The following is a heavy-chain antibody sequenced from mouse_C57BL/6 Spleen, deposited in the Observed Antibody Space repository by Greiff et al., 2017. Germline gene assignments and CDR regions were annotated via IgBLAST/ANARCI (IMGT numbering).Heavy chain of an antibody. CDR1: GYAFTNYL. CDR3: ARRGYDGGFAY. CDR2: INPGSGGT. V-gene: IGHV1-54*01. Sequence: VQLLESGAELVRPGTSVKVSCKASGYAFTNYLIEWVKQRPGQGLEWIGVINPGSGGTNYNEKFKGKATLTADKSSSTAYMQLSSLTSEDSAVYYCARRGYDGGFAYWGQGTLVTVSA. J-gene: IGHJ3*01. D-gene: IGHD2-2*01.